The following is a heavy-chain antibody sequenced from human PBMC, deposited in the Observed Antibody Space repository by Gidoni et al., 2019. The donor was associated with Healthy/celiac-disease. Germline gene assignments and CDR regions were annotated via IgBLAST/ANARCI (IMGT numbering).Heavy chain of an antibody. Sequence: EVQLLASGGGLVQPGGSLRPSCAASGCTFRSYAMSWVRQAPGKGLEWVSAISGSGGSTYYADSVKGRFTISRDNSKNTLYLQMNSRRAEDTAVYYCAKIGGCSSTSCYFNAFDIWGQGTMVTVSS. CDR2: ISGSGGST. CDR3: AKIGGCSSTSCYFNAFDI. J-gene: IGHJ3*02. V-gene: IGHV3-23*01. CDR1: GCTFRSYA. D-gene: IGHD2-2*01.